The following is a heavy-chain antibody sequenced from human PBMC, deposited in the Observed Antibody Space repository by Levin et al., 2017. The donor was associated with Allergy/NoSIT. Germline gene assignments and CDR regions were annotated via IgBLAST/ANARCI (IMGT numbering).Heavy chain of an antibody. V-gene: IGHV3-48*04. J-gene: IGHJ5*02. Sequence: SCAASGFTFSSYSMNWVRQAPGKGLEWVSYINTGSNTIYYADSVRGRFTISRDNARNSLSLQMDSLRAEDTAVYFCARDKRGYGSGSYYWLDPWGQGTRVTVSS. CDR3: ARDKRGYGSGSYYWLDP. CDR1: GFTFSSYS. D-gene: IGHD3-10*01. CDR2: INTGSNTI.